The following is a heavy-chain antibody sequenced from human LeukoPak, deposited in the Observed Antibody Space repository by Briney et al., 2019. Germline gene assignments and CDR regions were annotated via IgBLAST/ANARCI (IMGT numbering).Heavy chain of an antibody. Sequence: SETLSLTCTVSGGSISSSSYYWGWIRQPPGKGLEWIGYIYYSGSTNYNPSPKSRVTISVDTSKNQFSLKLSSVTAADTAVYYCARDRGVIDYWGQGTLVTVSS. CDR1: GGSISSSSYY. D-gene: IGHD2-8*01. CDR2: IYYSGST. V-gene: IGHV4-61*01. J-gene: IGHJ4*02. CDR3: ARDRGVIDY.